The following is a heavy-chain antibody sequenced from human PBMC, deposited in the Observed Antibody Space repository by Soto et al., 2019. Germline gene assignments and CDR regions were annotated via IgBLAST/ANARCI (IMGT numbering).Heavy chain of an antibody. Sequence: ASLKVSCNASGYTFTSYAMHWVRQAPGQRLEWMGWNNAGNGNTKYSQKFQGRGTITRDTAASTAYMELSSLRSEDTAVYYCAREAYSSGWYPFPHDYWGQGTLVTVSS. CDR1: GYTFTSYA. D-gene: IGHD6-19*01. CDR2: NNAGNGNT. J-gene: IGHJ4*02. V-gene: IGHV1-3*01. CDR3: AREAYSSGWYPFPHDY.